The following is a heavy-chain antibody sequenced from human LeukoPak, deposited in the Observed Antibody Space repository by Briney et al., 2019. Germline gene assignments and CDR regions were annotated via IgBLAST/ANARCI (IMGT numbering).Heavy chain of an antibody. V-gene: IGHV3-74*01. CDR2: INSDGSVT. CDR3: TRATGSFYGLGY. Sequence: PGRSLRLSCAASGFTFSSYWMHSVRQAPGKGRLWVSRINSDGSVTTYADSVKGRFTISRDNAKNTLYLQMNSLRAEDTAVYYCTRATGSFYGLGYWGQGTLVTVSS. D-gene: IGHD1-26*01. J-gene: IGHJ4*02. CDR1: GFTFSSYW.